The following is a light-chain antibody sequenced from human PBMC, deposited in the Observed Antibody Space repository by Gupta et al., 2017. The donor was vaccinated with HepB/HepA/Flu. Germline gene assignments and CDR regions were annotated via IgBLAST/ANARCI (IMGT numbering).Light chain of an antibody. Sequence: EIVLTQSPGTLSLSPGERATLSCRASQSVTSSYLAWYQQKPGQAPRFLIYGASSRATGIPDRFSGSGSGTDFTLTISRLEPEDFAVYYCQQYCSSFTFGQGTRLEIK. V-gene: IGKV3-20*01. CDR1: QSVTSSY. J-gene: IGKJ5*01. CDR2: GAS. CDR3: QQYCSSFT.